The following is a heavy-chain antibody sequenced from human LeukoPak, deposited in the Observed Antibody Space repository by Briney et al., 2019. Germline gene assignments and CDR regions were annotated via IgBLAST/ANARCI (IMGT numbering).Heavy chain of an antibody. CDR1: GGSISSYY. CDR2: IYYSGST. J-gene: IGHJ4*02. D-gene: IGHD3-22*01. Sequence: SETLSLTCTVSGGSISSYYWSWIRQPPGKGLEWIGYIYYSGSTNYNPSLKSRVTISVDTSKNQFSLKLSSVTAADTAVYYCARHLYYYDSSGHYERTTGWYYFDYWGQGTLVTVSS. CDR3: ARHLYYYDSSGHYERTTGWYYFDY. V-gene: IGHV4-59*08.